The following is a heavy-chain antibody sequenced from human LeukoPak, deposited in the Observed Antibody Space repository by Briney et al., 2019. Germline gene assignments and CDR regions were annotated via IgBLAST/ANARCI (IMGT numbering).Heavy chain of an antibody. V-gene: IGHV4-59*05. D-gene: IGHD2-2*02. J-gene: IGHJ5*02. CDR1: GGSISNYY. Sequence: PSETLSLTCTVSGGSISNYYWSWIRQPPGKGLEWIGSIYYSGNTYYNPSLKSRVSISVDTSKNQFSLRLSSVTAADTAVYYCSRCGRVVVPAAIQGFDPWGQGTLVTVSS. CDR3: SRCGRVVVPAAIQGFDP. CDR2: IYYSGNT.